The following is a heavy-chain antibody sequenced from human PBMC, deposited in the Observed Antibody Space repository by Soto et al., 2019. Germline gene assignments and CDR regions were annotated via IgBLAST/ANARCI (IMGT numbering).Heavy chain of an antibody. V-gene: IGHV4-34*01. CDR2: INHSGST. J-gene: IGHJ4*02. D-gene: IGHD5-12*01. CDR3: AGGRRNSRIVATYLLDY. Sequence: SETLSLTCAVYGGSFSGYYGSWIRQPPGKGLEWIGEINHSGSTNYNPSLKSRVTISVDTSKNQFSLKLSSVTAADTAVYYCAGGRRNSRIVATYLLDYWGQGTPVTVSS. CDR1: GGSFSGYY.